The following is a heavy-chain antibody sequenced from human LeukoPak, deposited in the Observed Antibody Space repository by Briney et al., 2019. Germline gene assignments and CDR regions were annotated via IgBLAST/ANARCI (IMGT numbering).Heavy chain of an antibody. CDR1: GGSFSGYN. Sequence: KPSETLSLTCAVYGGSFSGYNWSWIRQPPGKGLEWIGEINHSGTTNYNPSLKSRVTISVDTSKNQFSLKLSSVAAADTAVYYCARAPRGSRIVVIITDAFDIWGQGTMVTVSS. D-gene: IGHD3-22*01. V-gene: IGHV4-34*01. CDR3: ARAPRGSRIVVIITDAFDI. J-gene: IGHJ3*02. CDR2: INHSGTT.